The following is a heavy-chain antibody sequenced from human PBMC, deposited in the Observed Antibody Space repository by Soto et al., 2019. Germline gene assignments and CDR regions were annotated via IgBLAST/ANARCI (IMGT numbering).Heavy chain of an antibody. Sequence: QITLKESGPTLVRPTQTRTLTCTFSGFSLTTTGVGVGWLRQPPGEALNWLAVIYWDDVRRYSPSLRSRLTISQENSYNRVVLTMANMEPVDTATYFCARIISTYGGVIGDFAIDFWGQGTLVTVSS. D-gene: IGHD3-16*02. J-gene: IGHJ3*01. CDR3: ARIISTYGGVIGDFAIDF. CDR2: IYWDDVR. CDR1: GFSLTTTGVG. V-gene: IGHV2-5*02.